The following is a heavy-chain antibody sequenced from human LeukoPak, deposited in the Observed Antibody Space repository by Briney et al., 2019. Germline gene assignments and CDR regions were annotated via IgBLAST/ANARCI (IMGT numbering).Heavy chain of an antibody. V-gene: IGHV7-4-1*02. D-gene: IGHD2-8*01. CDR3: ARGARQSYCTDGVCPNWFDP. J-gene: IGHJ5*02. Sequence: ASVKVSCKASGYTFTSYAMNWVRQAPGQGLEWMGWINTNTGNPMYAQDFTGRFVFSLDTSVSTAYLQISSLKAEDTAVYYCARGARQSYCTDGVCPNWFDPWGQGTLVTVSS. CDR1: GYTFTSYA. CDR2: INTNTGNP.